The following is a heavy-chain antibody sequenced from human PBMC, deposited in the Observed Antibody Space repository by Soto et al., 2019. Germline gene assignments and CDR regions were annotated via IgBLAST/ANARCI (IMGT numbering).Heavy chain of an antibody. CDR1: GFTFSNAW. CDR2: IKSRTDGGTT. J-gene: IGHJ4*02. V-gene: IGHV3-15*01. CDR3: TTDNPTRPTTYYDFWSGYSVGYFGY. Sequence: GGSLRLSCAASGFTFSNAWMSWVRQAPGKGLEWVGRIKSRTDGGTTDYAAPVKGRFTISRDDSKNTLYLQMNSLKTEDTAVYYCTTDNPTRPTTYYDFWSGYSVGYFGYWGQGTLVTVSS. D-gene: IGHD3-3*01.